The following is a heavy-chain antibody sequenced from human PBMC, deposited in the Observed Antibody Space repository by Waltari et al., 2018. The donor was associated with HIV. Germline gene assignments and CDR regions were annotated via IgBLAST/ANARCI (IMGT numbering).Heavy chain of an antibody. CDR1: GCTFRSYS. J-gene: IGHJ4*02. V-gene: IGHV1-46*01. D-gene: IGHD2-15*01. CDR2: INPSGNST. CDR3: ARAPCSGGSCRLFDY. Sequence: QVPLVQPGAAVKKHGASVKVSCKASGCTFRSYSMNWVRQATGQGLEWMGIINPSGNSTSYVQKFQGRLTMTRDTSTSTVYMELSSLRSEDTAVYYCARAPCSGGSCRLFDYWGQVTLVTVSS.